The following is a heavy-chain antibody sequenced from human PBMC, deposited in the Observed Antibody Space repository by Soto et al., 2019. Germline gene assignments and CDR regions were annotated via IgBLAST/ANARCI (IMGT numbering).Heavy chain of an antibody. Sequence: EVQLVESGGGLIQPGGSLRLTCAASGFSVSSHYMSWVRQAPGKGLEWVSFIYSGGDTYYADSVKGRFTISRDNYKNTLYLQMNSLRVDDTAFYYCARDCSGGSCYPALGAWGQRTLVTVSS. V-gene: IGHV3-53*01. CDR3: ARDCSGGSCYPALGA. CDR2: IYSGGDT. J-gene: IGHJ5*02. D-gene: IGHD2-15*01. CDR1: GFSVSSHY.